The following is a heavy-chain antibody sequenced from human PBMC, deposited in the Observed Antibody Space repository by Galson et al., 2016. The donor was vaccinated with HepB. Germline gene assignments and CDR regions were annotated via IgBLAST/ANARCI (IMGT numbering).Heavy chain of an antibody. D-gene: IGHD1-7*01. V-gene: IGHV1-3*01. CDR1: GYTFTSYA. Sequence: SVKVSCKASGYTFTSYAIHWVRQAPGQRLEWMGWINAGNGKTKYSEKFQGRVTITRDTSASTAYMDLISLRAEDTAVYYCAGGRGSTGTTLQYWGQGTLVTVSS. CDR2: INAGNGKT. J-gene: IGHJ4*02. CDR3: AGGRGSTGTTLQY.